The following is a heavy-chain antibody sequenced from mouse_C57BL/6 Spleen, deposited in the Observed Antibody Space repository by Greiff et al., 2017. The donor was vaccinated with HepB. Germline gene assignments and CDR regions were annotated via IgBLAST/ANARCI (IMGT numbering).Heavy chain of an antibody. CDR2: INPSTGGT. Sequence: VQLKESGPELVKPGASVKISCKASGYSFTGYYMNWVKQSPEKSLEWIGEINPSTGGTTYNQKFKAKATLTVDKSSSTAYMQLKSLTSEDSAVYYCARSLSDYWGQGTTLTVSS. D-gene: IGHD1-2*01. CDR3: ARSLSDY. V-gene: IGHV1-42*01. J-gene: IGHJ2*01. CDR1: GYSFTGYY.